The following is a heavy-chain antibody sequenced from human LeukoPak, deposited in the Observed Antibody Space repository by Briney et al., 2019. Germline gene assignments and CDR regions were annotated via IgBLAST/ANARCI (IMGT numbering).Heavy chain of an antibody. V-gene: IGHV3-15*07. Sequence: GGSLRLSCATSGFTFTNAWMNWVRQAPGKGLEWVGRTRSNSDGGTIDYAAPVKGRFTLSRDDSKNTLYLQMNSLQTEDTAVYYCATDFYDSTWGQGTLVTVSS. CDR3: ATDFYDST. J-gene: IGHJ5*02. CDR2: TRSNSDGGTI. CDR1: GFTFTNAW. D-gene: IGHD3-22*01.